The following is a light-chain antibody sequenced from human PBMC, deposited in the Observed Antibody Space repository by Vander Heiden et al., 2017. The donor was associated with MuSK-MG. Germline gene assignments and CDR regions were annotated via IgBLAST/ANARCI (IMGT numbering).Light chain of an antibody. CDR2: WAS. CDR1: QSVLYSSNNKNY. Sequence: DIVMTQSPDSLAVSLGERATINCKSSQSVLYSSNNKNYLAWYQQKPGQPPKLLISWASTRESGVPDRFRGSGSGTDFTLTISSLQAEDVAVYYCQQDDSSPYTFGQGTKLEIK. J-gene: IGKJ2*01. CDR3: QQDDSSPYT. V-gene: IGKV4-1*01.